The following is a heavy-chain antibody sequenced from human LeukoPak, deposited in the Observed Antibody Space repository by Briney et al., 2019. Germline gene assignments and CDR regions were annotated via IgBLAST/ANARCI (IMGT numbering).Heavy chain of an antibody. CDR1: GFTFSSYW. Sequence: PGGSLRLSCAASGFTFSSYWMHWVRQAPGKGLVWVSRINSDGSSTSYADSVKGRFTIPRDNAKNTLYLQMNSLRAEDTAVYYCAREGYCSSTSCYRDFDYWGQGTLVTVSS. CDR2: INSDGSST. D-gene: IGHD2-2*01. J-gene: IGHJ4*02. V-gene: IGHV3-74*01. CDR3: AREGYCSSTSCYRDFDY.